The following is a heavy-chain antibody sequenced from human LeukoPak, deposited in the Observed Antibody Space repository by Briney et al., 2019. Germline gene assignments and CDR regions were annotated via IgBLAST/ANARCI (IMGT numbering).Heavy chain of an antibody. D-gene: IGHD3-10*01. J-gene: IGHJ3*02. CDR2: IYYSGST. V-gene: IGHV4-59*01. CDR3: ARVISQLTMVRGVAFDI. CDR1: GGSISSYY. Sequence: PSETQSLTCTVSGGSISSYYWSWIRQPPGKGLEWIGYIYYSGSTNYNPSLKSRVTISVDTSKNQFSLKLSSVTAADTAVYYRARVISQLTMVRGVAFDIWGQGTMVTVSS.